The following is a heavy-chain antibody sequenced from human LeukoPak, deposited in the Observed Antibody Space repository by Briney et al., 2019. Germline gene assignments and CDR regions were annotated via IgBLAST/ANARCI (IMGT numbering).Heavy chain of an antibody. Sequence: GGSLRLSCAASGFTFSSYSMNWVRQAPGKGLEWVSSISSSSSYIYYADSVKGRFTITRDNAKNSLYLQMNSLRAEDTAVYYCARYFYSSSSFDIWGQGTMVTVSS. J-gene: IGHJ3*02. V-gene: IGHV3-21*01. CDR3: ARYFYSSSSFDI. CDR2: ISSSSSYI. CDR1: GFTFSSYS. D-gene: IGHD6-13*01.